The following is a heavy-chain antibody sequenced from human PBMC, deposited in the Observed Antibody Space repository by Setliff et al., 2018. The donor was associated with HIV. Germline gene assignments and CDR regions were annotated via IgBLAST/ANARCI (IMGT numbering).Heavy chain of an antibody. Sequence: ASVKVSCKTSGYTFNSYGISWVRQAPGQVLEWIGRISPDNGAAEYAPKFQGRITMTLDTSTKTAYLELNGLTSDDTAVYYCATDGGICDISCRAGVRKVALAVVGDCCGQGPPVTVSS. CDR1: GYTFNSYG. CDR3: ATDGGICDISCRAGVRKVALAVVGDC. D-gene: IGHD5-12*01. J-gene: IGHJ1*01. V-gene: IGHV1-18*01. CDR2: ISPDNGAA.